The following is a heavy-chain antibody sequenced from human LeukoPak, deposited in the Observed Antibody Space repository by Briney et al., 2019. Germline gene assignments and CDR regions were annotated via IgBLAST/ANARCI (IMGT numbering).Heavy chain of an antibody. J-gene: IGHJ4*02. CDR3: AKDVMSIMGDTGHFDY. D-gene: IGHD1-26*01. Sequence: GRSLRLSCAASGFTFDDYAMHWVPQATGKGLEWVSGISWNSGSIGYADSVKGRFTISRDNAKNSLYLQMNSLRADDMALYYCAKDVMSIMGDTGHFDYWGQGNLGTVSS. CDR2: ISWNSGSI. V-gene: IGHV3-9*03. CDR1: GFTFDDYA.